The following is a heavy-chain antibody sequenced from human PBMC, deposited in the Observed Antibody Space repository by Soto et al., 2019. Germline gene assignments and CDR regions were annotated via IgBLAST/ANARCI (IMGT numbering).Heavy chain of an antibody. CDR3: ARVGRDYIWGSYGGDLGWVYFDY. CDR2: IYYSGST. CDR1: GGSISSYY. Sequence: SETLSLTCTVSGGSISSYYWSWIRQPPGKGLEWIGYIYYSGSTNYNPSLKSRVTISVDTSKNQFSLKLSSVTAADTAVYYCARVGRDYIWGSYGGDLGWVYFDYWGQGTLVTVSS. J-gene: IGHJ4*02. D-gene: IGHD3-16*01. V-gene: IGHV4-59*01.